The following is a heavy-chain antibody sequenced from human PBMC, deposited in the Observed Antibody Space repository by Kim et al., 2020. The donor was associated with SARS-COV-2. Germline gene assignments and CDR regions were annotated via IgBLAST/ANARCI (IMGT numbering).Heavy chain of an antibody. V-gene: IGHV3-23*01. J-gene: IGHJ3*02. Sequence: GGSLRLSCAASGFTFSSYAMSWVRQAPGKGLEWVSAISGSGGSTYYADSVKGRFTISRDNSKNTRYLQMNSLRAEDTAVYYCAKLWGVLLWFGENILDAFDIWGQGTMVTVSS. CDR3: AKLWGVLLWFGENILDAFDI. CDR1: GFTFSSYA. D-gene: IGHD3-10*01. CDR2: ISGSGGST.